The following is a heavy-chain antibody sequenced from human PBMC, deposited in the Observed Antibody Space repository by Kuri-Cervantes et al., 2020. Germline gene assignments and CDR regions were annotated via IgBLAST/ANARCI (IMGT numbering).Heavy chain of an antibody. J-gene: IGHJ6*03. D-gene: IGHD3-3*01. Sequence: SVKVSCKASGGTFSSYAISWVRQAPGQGLEWMGGIIPIFGTANYAQKFQGRVTITADESTSTAYMELSSLRSEDTAVYYCTRGGYDFWSGYSHYDYMDGWGKGTTVTVSS. CDR2: IIPIFGTA. CDR3: TRGGYDFWSGYSHYDYMDG. V-gene: IGHV1-69*13. CDR1: GGTFSSYA.